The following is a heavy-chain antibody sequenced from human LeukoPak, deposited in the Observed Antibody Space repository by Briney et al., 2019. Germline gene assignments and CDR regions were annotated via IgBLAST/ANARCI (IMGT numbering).Heavy chain of an antibody. CDR1: GFTFGDNA. CDR2: IRSQGHGGTT. CDR3: IREFYFDY. Sequence: GGSLRLSXTTSGFTFGDNAMSWVGQAPGKGLEWVGFIRSQGHGGTTEYAASVKDRFTISRDDSKSIAYLQMNSLKTDDTAVYYCIREFYFDYWGQGTLVTVSP. J-gene: IGHJ4*02. V-gene: IGHV3-49*04.